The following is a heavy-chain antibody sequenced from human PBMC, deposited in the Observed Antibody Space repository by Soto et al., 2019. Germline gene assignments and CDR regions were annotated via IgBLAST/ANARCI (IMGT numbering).Heavy chain of an antibody. CDR1: GFTFSNAW. D-gene: IGHD2-2*01. J-gene: IGHJ4*02. CDR3: TTEDLGYCSSTSCPLY. CDR2: IKSKTDGGTT. V-gene: IGHV3-15*01. Sequence: PGGSLRLSCAASGFTFSNAWMSWVRQAPGKGLEWVGRIKSKTDGGTTDYAAPVKGRFTISRDDSKNTLYLQMNSLKTEDTAVYYCTTEDLGYCSSTSCPLYWGQGTLVTVSS.